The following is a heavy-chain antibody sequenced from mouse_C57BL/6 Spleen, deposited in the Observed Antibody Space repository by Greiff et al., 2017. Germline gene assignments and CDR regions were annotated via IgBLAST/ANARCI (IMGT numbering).Heavy chain of an antibody. Sequence: SGAELVKPGASVKISCKASGYAFSSYWMNWVKQRPGKGLEWIGQIYPGDGDTNYNGKFKGKATLTADKSSSTAYMQLSSLTSEDSAVYFCAALYGYDGNYYAMDYWGQGTSVTVSS. CDR1: GYAFSSYW. CDR3: AALYGYDGNYYAMDY. D-gene: IGHD2-2*01. CDR2: IYPGDGDT. J-gene: IGHJ4*01. V-gene: IGHV1-80*01.